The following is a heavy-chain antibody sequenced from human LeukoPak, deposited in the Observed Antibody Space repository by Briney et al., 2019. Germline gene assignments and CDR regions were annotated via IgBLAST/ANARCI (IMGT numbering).Heavy chain of an antibody. Sequence: ASVKVSCKASGYTFTSYGISWVRQAPGQGLEWMGCISAYNGNTNYAQKLQGRVTMTTDTSTSTAYMELRSLRSDDTAVYYCARGAATGYYYYGMDVWGQGTTVTVSS. CDR1: GYTFTSYG. D-gene: IGHD3-10*01. J-gene: IGHJ6*02. V-gene: IGHV1-18*01. CDR3: ARGAATGYYYYGMDV. CDR2: ISAYNGNT.